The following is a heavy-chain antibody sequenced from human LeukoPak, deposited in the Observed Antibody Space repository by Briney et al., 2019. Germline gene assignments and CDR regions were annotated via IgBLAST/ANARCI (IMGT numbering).Heavy chain of an antibody. V-gene: IGHV3-9*01. CDR3: AKAHRRNDAFDI. CDR2: ISWNSGSI. J-gene: IGHJ3*02. CDR1: GFTFDDYA. Sequence: GGSLRLSCAASGFTFDDYAMHWVRQAPGKGLEWVSGISWNSGSIGYADSVKGRFTISRDNAKNSLYLQMNSLRPEDTALYYCAKAHRRNDAFDIWGQGTMVTVSS. D-gene: IGHD1-14*01.